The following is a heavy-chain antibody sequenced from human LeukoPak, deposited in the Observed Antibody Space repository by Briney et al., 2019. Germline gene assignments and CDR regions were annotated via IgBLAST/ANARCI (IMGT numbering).Heavy chain of an antibody. CDR2: IKQDGTEK. Sequence: PGGSLRLSCAASGFTFSSYWMNWVRQAPGKGLEWVANIKQDGTEKLYVDSVKGRFTISRDNSKNTLYLQMNSLRAEDTAVYYCASLPRFGVDYWGQGTLVTVSS. CDR3: ASLPRFGVDY. V-gene: IGHV3-7*03. CDR1: GFTFSSYW. J-gene: IGHJ4*02. D-gene: IGHD3-10*01.